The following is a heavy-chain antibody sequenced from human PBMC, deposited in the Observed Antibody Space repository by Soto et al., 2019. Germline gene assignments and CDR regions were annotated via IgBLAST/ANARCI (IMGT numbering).Heavy chain of an antibody. Sequence: PETLSHTCAGSGYSISSGYYWGWIRQPPGKGLEWIGSIYHSGSTYYNPSLKSRVTISVDTSKNQFSLKLSSVTAADTAVYYCASDQLEPSKIHPTLFAMAVWCQGTSVT. J-gene: IGHJ6*02. D-gene: IGHD1-1*01. CDR2: IYHSGST. CDR1: GYSISSGYY. CDR3: ASDQLEPSKIHPTLFAMAV. V-gene: IGHV4-38-2*01.